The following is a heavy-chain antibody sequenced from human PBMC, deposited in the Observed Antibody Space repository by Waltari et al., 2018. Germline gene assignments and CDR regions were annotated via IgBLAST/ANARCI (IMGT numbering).Heavy chain of an antibody. V-gene: IGHV4-39*07. CDR3: ARDMITFGGVIENWFDP. CDR1: GGSISSSSYS. J-gene: IGHJ5*02. CDR2: IYYSGST. Sequence: QLQLQESGPGLVKPSETLSLTCTVSGGSISSSSYSWGWIRQPPGKGLEWIGSIYYSGSTYYNPSLKSRVTISVDTSKNQFSLKLSSVTAADTAVYYCARDMITFGGVIENWFDPWGQGTLVTVSS. D-gene: IGHD3-16*02.